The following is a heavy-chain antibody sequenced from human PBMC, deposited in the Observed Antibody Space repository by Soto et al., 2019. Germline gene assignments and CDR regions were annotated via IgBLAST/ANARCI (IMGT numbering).Heavy chain of an antibody. CDR2: IFYSGST. J-gene: IGHJ4*02. CDR3: ARAPSTTGTTYLDY. CDR1: GGSISSSRSY. Sequence: PSETLSLTCNVSGGSISSSRSYWAWIRQPPGKGLEWIANIFYSGSTYYNPSLASRVTVSVDTSKNQFSLKLSSVTAADTAVYYCARAPSTTGTTYLDYWGQGTLVTVSS. V-gene: IGHV4-39*07. D-gene: IGHD1-1*01.